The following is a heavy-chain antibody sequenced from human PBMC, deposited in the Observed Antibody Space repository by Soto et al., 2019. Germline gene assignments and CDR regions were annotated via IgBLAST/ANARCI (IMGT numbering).Heavy chain of an antibody. J-gene: IGHJ5*02. V-gene: IGHV3-15*07. CDR1: GFTFSNAW. CDR2: IKSKTDGGTT. Sequence: GGSLRLSCAASGFTFSNAWMNWVRQAPGKGLEWVGRIKSKTDGGTTDYAAPVKGRFTISRDDSKNTLYLQMNSLKTEDTAVYYCTTDPHLHPNSHYCSGGSCLVSNPWGQGTLVTVSS. D-gene: IGHD2-15*01. CDR3: TTDPHLHPNSHYCSGGSCLVSNP.